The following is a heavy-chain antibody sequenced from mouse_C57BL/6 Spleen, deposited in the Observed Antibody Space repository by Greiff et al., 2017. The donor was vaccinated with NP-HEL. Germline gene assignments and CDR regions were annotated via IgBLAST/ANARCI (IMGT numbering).Heavy chain of an antibody. V-gene: IGHV1-81*01. J-gene: IGHJ2*01. Sequence: VQLQQSGAELARPGASVKLSCKASGYTFTSYGISWVKQRTGQGLEWIGEIYPRSGNTYYNEKFKGKATLTADKSSSTAYMELRSLTSEDSAVYFCARWYYDYDDGDFDYWGQGTTLTVSS. CDR3: ARWYYDYDDGDFDY. CDR2: IYPRSGNT. CDR1: GYTFTSYG. D-gene: IGHD2-4*01.